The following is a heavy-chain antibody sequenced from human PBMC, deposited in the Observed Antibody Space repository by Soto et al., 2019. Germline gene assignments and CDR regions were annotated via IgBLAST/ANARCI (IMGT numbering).Heavy chain of an antibody. CDR1: GGTFSSYT. Sequence: QVQLVQSGAEVKKPGSSVKVSCKASGGTFSSYTISWVRQAPGQGLEWMGRIIPILGIANYAQKFQGRVTITADKSTSTAYMELSSLRSEDTAVYYCARGVHYISGWEGIDYWGQGTLVTVSS. J-gene: IGHJ4*02. CDR3: ARGVHYISGWEGIDY. V-gene: IGHV1-69*02. D-gene: IGHD6-19*01. CDR2: IIPILGIA.